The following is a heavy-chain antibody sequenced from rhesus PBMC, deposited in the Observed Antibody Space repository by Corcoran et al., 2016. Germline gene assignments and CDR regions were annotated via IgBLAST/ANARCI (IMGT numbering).Heavy chain of an antibody. J-gene: IGHJ4*01. Sequence: QVQLQESGPGLVKPSETLSLTCAVSGGSVSSSNWWSWIRQPPGKGLELIGYISGSSGSTYYNPSLQMRVTISTDTSKNQFSLKLSSVTAADTAVYYCARAYEDDYGYYYTGTFDYWGQGVLVTVSS. CDR2: ISGSSGST. V-gene: IGHV4-65*01. CDR3: ARAYEDDYGYYYTGTFDY. CDR1: GGSVSSSNW. D-gene: IGHD3-9*01.